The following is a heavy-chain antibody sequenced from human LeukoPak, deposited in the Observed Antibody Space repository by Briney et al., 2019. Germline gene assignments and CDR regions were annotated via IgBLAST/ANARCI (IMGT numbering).Heavy chain of an antibody. CDR3: ARDTGYCSSTSCYFYYFDY. V-gene: IGHV3-21*01. CDR1: GLTFSSYS. J-gene: IGHJ4*01. D-gene: IGHD2-2*01. CDR2: ISSSSSYI. Sequence: GGSLRLSCAASGLTFSSYSMNWVRQAPGKGLEWVSSISSSSSYIYYADSVKGRFTISRDNAKNSLYLQMNSLRAEDTAVYYCARDTGYCSSTSCYFYYFDYWGHGTLVTVSS.